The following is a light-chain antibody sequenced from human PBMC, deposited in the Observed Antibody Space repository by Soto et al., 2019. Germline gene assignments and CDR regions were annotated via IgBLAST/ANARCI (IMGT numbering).Light chain of an antibody. V-gene: IGKV1-5*03. J-gene: IGKJ1*01. CDR1: QSVDTW. CDR2: KAS. CDR3: QHYNDYSRV. Sequence: DIRMTQSPSTLFASIGDTVTITCRTSQSVDTWLAWYQHKAGKAPKLLSYKASSLATGVPSRFSGSGSGTAFTLTITSLQPDDFATYYCQHYNDYSRVFGQGTQVEIK.